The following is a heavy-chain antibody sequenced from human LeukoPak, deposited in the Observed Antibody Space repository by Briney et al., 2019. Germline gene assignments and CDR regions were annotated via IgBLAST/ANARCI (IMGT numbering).Heavy chain of an antibody. V-gene: IGHV1-18*04. CDR2: ISAYNGNT. J-gene: IGHJ5*02. Sequence: GASVRVSCKASGYIFTGHYMHWVRQAPGQGLEWMGWISAYNGNTNYAQKLQGRVTMTTDTSTSTAYMELRSLRSDDTAVYYCARQLAVAGTTSGRFDPWGQGTLVTVSS. CDR1: GYIFTGHY. CDR3: ARQLAVAGTTSGRFDP. D-gene: IGHD6-19*01.